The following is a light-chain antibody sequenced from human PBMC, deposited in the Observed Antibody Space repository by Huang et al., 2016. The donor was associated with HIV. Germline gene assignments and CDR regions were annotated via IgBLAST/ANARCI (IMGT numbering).Light chain of an antibody. CDR2: AAS. CDR1: QRISSY. V-gene: IGKV1-39*01. J-gene: IGKJ2*01. CDR3: QQSYSSPYT. Sequence: DIQMTQSPSSLSASVGDRVTITCRASQRISSYLSWYQQKAGKAPKLLIYAASSLQSGIPSRFSGSGSGTDFTLTISSLQPGDFATYYCQQSYSSPYTFGQGTKLEIK.